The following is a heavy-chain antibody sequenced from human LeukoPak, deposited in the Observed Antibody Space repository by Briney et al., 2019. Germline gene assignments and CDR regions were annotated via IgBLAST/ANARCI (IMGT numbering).Heavy chain of an antibody. D-gene: IGHD6-6*01. CDR2: IYHSGST. V-gene: IGHV4-38-2*01. CDR1: GYSISSGYY. Sequence: SETLSLTCAVSGYSISSGYYWGWIRQPPGKGLEWIGSIYHSGSTYYNPSLKSRVTISVDTSKNQFSLKLSSVPAADTAVYYCARNPTGPYSSSSRDYWGQGTLVTVSS. J-gene: IGHJ4*02. CDR3: ARNPTGPYSSSSRDY.